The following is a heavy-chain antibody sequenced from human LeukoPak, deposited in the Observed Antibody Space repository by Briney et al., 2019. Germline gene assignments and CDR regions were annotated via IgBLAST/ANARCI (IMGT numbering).Heavy chain of an antibody. J-gene: IGHJ4*02. CDR2: ISSSSTYI. Sequence: GGSLRLSCAASGFTFTSYSMNWVRQAPGKGLEWVSSISSSSTYIYYADSVKGRFTISRDNAKNSLYLQMNSLTAEDTAVYYCARDSPSSSGWYEPRGQGTLVTVTS. V-gene: IGHV3-21*01. CDR1: GFTFTSYS. D-gene: IGHD6-19*01. CDR3: ARDSPSSSGWYEP.